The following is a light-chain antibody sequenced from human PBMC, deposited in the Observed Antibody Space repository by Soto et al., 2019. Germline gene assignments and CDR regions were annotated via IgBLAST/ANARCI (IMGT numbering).Light chain of an antibody. CDR3: LQDYNYPPT. V-gene: IGKV1-5*01. CDR2: DAS. CDR1: QNIRSR. J-gene: IGKJ1*01. Sequence: QMTQSPCTRSASLAYRFTITCLASQNIRSRLAWFQQKPGKAPKLLIYDASSLESGVPQRFSGSGSGTEFTLTISSLQPEDFATYYCLQDYNYPPTFGQGTKV.